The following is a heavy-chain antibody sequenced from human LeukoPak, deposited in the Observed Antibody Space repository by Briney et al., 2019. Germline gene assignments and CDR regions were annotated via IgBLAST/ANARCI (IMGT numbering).Heavy chain of an antibody. D-gene: IGHD1-26*01. V-gene: IGHV4-4*02. Sequence: SETLSLTCGVSGGSITSTKWWSWVRQPPGQGLEWIGEISLTGRTNYNPSLIGRVIMSLDESRNQLSLTLTSVTAADTAMYYCTRESGPYCPFGYWGQGTLVVVPS. CDR2: ISLTGRT. CDR1: GGSITSTKW. J-gene: IGHJ4*02. CDR3: TRESGPYCPFGY.